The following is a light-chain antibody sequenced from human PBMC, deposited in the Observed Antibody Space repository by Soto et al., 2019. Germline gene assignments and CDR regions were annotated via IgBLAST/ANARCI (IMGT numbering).Light chain of an antibody. CDR2: KAS. J-gene: IGKJ1*01. Sequence: VMTQSPLSLSVTLGQPASISCRSSQSLVYRDGNVYLNWFHQRPGQSPRRLIYKASTRDSGVPDRFSGSGSATDFTLSISRVEADDAGVYYCMQGISFRFGQGTKVDIK. CDR1: QSLVYRDGNVY. V-gene: IGKV2-30*01. CDR3: MQGISFR.